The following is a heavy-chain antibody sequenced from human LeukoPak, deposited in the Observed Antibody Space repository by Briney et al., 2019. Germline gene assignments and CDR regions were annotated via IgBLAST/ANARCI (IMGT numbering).Heavy chain of an antibody. CDR1: GGSFSGYY. Sequence: SETLSLTCAVYGGSFSGYYWSWIRQPPGKGLEWIGEINHSGSTNYNPSLKSRVTISVDTSKNQFSLKLGSVTAADTAVYYCARRPFPGYSSGSSAFDIWGQGTMVTVSS. J-gene: IGHJ3*02. V-gene: IGHV4-34*01. D-gene: IGHD6-19*01. CDR3: ARRPFPGYSSGSSAFDI. CDR2: INHSGST.